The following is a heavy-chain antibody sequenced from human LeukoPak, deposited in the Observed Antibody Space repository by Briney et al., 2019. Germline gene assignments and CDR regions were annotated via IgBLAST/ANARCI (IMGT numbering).Heavy chain of an antibody. CDR3: ARSGNWNDGEYFDY. V-gene: IGHV4-38-2*02. CDR2: IYQSGNT. D-gene: IGHD1-20*01. Sequence: SETLSLTCSVSGYSIRSGYYWGWIRQPPGKGLDWIGSIYQSGNTYYNESLKSRVTISVDTSKNQFSLKLTSVTAADTAVYYCARSGNWNDGEYFDYWGQGTLVTVSS. J-gene: IGHJ4*02. CDR1: GYSIRSGYY.